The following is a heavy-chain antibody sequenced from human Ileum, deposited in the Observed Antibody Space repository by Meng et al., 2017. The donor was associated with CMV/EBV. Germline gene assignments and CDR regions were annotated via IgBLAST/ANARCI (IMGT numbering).Heavy chain of an antibody. Sequence: KASGYSFTKYGFTWLRQAPGRGLEWMGWIDVNDGNTRYGKNFQGRVTMTTDTSTSTAYMELRSLTSDDTAVYYCARDWSKMAAIIVDSWGQGTLVTVSS. CDR3: ARDWSKMAAIIVDS. D-gene: IGHD5-24*01. V-gene: IGHV1-18*01. J-gene: IGHJ4*02. CDR1: GYSFTKYG. CDR2: IDVNDGNT.